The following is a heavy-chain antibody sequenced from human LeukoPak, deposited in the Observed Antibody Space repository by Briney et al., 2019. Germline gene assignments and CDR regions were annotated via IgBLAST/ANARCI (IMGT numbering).Heavy chain of an antibody. CDR2: IIPIFGTA. V-gene: IGHV1-69*13. J-gene: IGHJ6*02. CDR1: GGTFSSCA. CDR3: ARERIIPQEYYYYGMDV. D-gene: IGHD2-15*01. Sequence: SVTVSCKASGGTFSSCAISWVRQAPGQGLEWMGGIIPIFGTANYAQKFQGRVTITADESTSTAYMELSSLRSEDTAVYYCARERIIPQEYYYYGMDVWGQGTTVTVSS.